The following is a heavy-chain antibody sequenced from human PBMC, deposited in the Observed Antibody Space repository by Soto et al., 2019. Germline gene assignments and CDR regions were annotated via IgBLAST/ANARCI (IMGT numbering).Heavy chain of an antibody. CDR3: AKDIYGDIVVVPAATTFDY. CDR1: GFTFDDYA. J-gene: IGHJ4*02. Sequence: PGGSLRLSCAASGFTFDDYAMHWVRQAPGKGLEWVSGISWNSGSIGYADSVKGRFTISRDNAKNSLYLQMNSLRAEDTALYYCAKDIYGDIVVVPAATTFDYWCQGTLVTVS. V-gene: IGHV3-9*01. D-gene: IGHD2-2*01. CDR2: ISWNSGSI.